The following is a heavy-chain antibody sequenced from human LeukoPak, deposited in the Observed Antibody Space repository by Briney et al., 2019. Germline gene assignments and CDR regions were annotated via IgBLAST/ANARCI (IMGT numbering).Heavy chain of an antibody. V-gene: IGHV3-49*03. CDR2: IRSKAYGGTT. D-gene: IGHD5-18*01. CDR3: TRFTVLSYGDYYFDY. Sequence: GGSLRLSCTASGFTFGDYAMSWFRQAPGKGLEWVGFIRSKAYGGTTEYVASVKGRFTISRDDSKSIAYLQMNSLKTEDTAVYYCTRFTVLSYGDYYFDYWGQGTLVTVSS. CDR1: GFTFGDYA. J-gene: IGHJ4*02.